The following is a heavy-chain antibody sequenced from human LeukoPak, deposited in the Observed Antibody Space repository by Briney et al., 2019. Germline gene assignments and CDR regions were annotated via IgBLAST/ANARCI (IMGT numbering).Heavy chain of an antibody. CDR3: AKALWSGYSLYYYYMDV. V-gene: IGHV3-23*01. CDR1: GFTFSSYA. Sequence: GGSLRLSCAASGFTFSSYAMSWVRQAPGKGLEWVSAISGSGGSTYYADSVKGRFTISRDNSKNTLYLQMNSLRAEDTAVYYCAKALWSGYSLYYYYMDVWGKGTTVTVSS. D-gene: IGHD3-3*01. J-gene: IGHJ6*03. CDR2: ISGSGGST.